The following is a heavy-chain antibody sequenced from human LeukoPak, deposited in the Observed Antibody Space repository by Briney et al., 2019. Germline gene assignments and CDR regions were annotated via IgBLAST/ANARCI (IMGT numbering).Heavy chain of an antibody. D-gene: IGHD6-13*01. CDR3: AKDRRSAEPALSYFDY. J-gene: IGHJ4*02. Sequence: GESLRLSCAASGFTFSGYAMSWVRQAPRKGLEWVSAVSGSGSTTYYADSVKGRFTISRDNSKNTLYLQMNSLRAEDTAVYYCAKDRRSAEPALSYFDYWGQGTLVTVSS. CDR2: VSGSGSTT. CDR1: GFTFSGYA. V-gene: IGHV3-23*01.